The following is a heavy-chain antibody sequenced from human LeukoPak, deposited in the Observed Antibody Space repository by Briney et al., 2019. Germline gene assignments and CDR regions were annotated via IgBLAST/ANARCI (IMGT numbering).Heavy chain of an antibody. J-gene: IGHJ3*02. CDR2: IGASGSST. V-gene: IGHV3-23*01. Sequence: PGGSLRLSCAASEFVFSSYAMNWVRQAPGKGLEWVSCIGASGSSTYYADSVKGRFTTSRDNSKTTLYLQMNSLRAEDTAVYYCARGLSSVNDAFDIWGQGTMVTVSS. CDR1: EFVFSSYA. D-gene: IGHD3-10*01. CDR3: ARGLSSVNDAFDI.